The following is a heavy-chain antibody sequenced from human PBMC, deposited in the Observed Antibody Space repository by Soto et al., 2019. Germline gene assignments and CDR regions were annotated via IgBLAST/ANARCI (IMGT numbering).Heavy chain of an antibody. CDR2: AYYRGGT. V-gene: IGHV4-61*01. D-gene: IGHD3-16*01. J-gene: IGHJ4*02. CDR3: ARDLGQGNTPAHNYFDV. CDR1: GLSVTSDSY. Sequence: LSLTCTVSGLSVTSDSYWSWIRQAPGKGLEWIGYAYYRGGTRYNPSLKSRLTISVDTSKNQFSLSLSSVTPTDTAVYYCARDLGQGNTPAHNYFDVXGQGSLVTVSS.